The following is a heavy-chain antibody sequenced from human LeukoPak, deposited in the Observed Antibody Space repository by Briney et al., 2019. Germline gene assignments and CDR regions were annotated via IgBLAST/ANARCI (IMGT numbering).Heavy chain of an antibody. Sequence: SETLSLTCAVSGYSISSGHYWGWIRQPPGKGLEWIGGIYHSGSTSYNPSLKSRVTISVDTSKNQSSLKLNSVTAADTAVYYCARNDSSGYFDYWGQGTLVTVSS. CDR1: GYSISSGHY. J-gene: IGHJ4*02. V-gene: IGHV4-38-2*01. CDR2: IYHSGST. CDR3: ARNDSSGYFDY. D-gene: IGHD3-22*01.